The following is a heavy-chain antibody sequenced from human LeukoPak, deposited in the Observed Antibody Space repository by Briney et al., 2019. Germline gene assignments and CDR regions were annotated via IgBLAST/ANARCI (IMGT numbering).Heavy chain of an antibody. D-gene: IGHD2-15*01. CDR2: IYSGGST. CDR1: GFTFSSYA. Sequence: GSLRLSCAASGFTFSSYAMSWVRQAPGKGLEWVSVIYSGGSTYYADSVKGRFTISRDNSKNTLYLQMNSLRAEDTAVYYCARVKDSAYYYGMDVWGQGTTVTVSS. V-gene: IGHV3-53*01. J-gene: IGHJ6*02. CDR3: ARVKDSAYYYGMDV.